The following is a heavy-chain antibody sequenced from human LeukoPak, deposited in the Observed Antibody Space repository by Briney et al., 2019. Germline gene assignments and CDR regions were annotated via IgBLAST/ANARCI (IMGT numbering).Heavy chain of an antibody. D-gene: IGHD3-10*01. CDR3: ARTMVRGVIRVNNWFDP. V-gene: IGHV4-39*07. Sequence: SETLSLTCTVSGGSISSSSYYWGWIRQPPGKGLEWIGSIYYSGSTYYHPSLKSRVTISVDTYKNQFSLKLSSVTAADTAVYYCARTMVRGVIRVNNWFDPWGQGTLVTVSS. CDR2: IYYSGST. J-gene: IGHJ5*02. CDR1: GGSISSSSYY.